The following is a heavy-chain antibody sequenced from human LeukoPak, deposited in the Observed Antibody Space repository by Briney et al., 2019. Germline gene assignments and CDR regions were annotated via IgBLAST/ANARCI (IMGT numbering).Heavy chain of an antibody. V-gene: IGHV1-46*01. Sequence: ASVKVSCKASGYTFTSYYMHWVRQAPGQGLEWMGIINPSGGSTSYAQKFQGRVTMTRDTSTSTVYMELSSLRSEDTAVYYCARGGGAVAVYYYYYGMDVWGQGTTVTVSS. J-gene: IGHJ6*02. CDR2: INPSGGST. CDR3: ARGGGAVAVYYYYYGMDV. CDR1: GYTFTSYY. D-gene: IGHD6-19*01.